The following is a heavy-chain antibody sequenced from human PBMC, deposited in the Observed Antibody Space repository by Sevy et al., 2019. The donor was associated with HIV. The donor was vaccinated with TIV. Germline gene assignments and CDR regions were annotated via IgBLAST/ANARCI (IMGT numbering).Heavy chain of an antibody. D-gene: IGHD6-19*01. J-gene: IGHJ5*01. V-gene: IGHV3-9*01. Sequence: GGSLRLSCVASGFTFDDYAMHWVRQAPGKGPEWVSGSSWNSGSIGYAESVKGRFTISRDNAKNSLYLQMNSLRVEDTAVEYCAKGIGYSNGWYSWFDSWGQGTLVTVSS. CDR2: SSWNSGSI. CDR3: AKGIGYSNGWYSWFDS. CDR1: GFTFDDYA.